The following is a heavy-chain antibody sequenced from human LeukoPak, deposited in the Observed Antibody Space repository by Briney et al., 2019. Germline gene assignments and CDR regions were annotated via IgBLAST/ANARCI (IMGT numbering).Heavy chain of an antibody. CDR2: ISSSSSYI. V-gene: IGHV3-21*01. CDR3: ARDRPAELIAVAGNFDY. D-gene: IGHD6-19*01. J-gene: IGHJ4*02. Sequence: GGSLRLSCAASGFTFSSYEMNWVRQAPGKGLEWVSSISSSSSYIYYADSVKGRFTISRDNAKNSLYLQMNSLRAEDTAVYYCARDRPAELIAVAGNFDYWGQGTLVTVSS. CDR1: GFTFSSYE.